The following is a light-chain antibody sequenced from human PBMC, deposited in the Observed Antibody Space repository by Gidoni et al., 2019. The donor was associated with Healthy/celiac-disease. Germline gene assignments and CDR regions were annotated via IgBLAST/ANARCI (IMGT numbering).Light chain of an antibody. CDR3: QQYNNWPLT. V-gene: IGKV3-15*01. Sequence: EIVITHSPATLSVSPGERATLSCRASQSVSSNLAWYQQKPGQAPRLLIYGASTRATGIPARFSGSGSGTEFTLTISSLQSEDFAVYYCQQYNNWPLTFGPGTKVDIK. J-gene: IGKJ3*01. CDR1: QSVSSN. CDR2: GAS.